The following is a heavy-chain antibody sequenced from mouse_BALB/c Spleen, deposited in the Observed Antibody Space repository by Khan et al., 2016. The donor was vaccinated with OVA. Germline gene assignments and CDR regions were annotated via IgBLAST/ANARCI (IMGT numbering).Heavy chain of an antibody. CDR2: INTYTGEP. Sequence: QIQLVQSGPELKKPGETVKISCKASGYTFTNYGMNWVKQAPGKGLKWMGWINTYTGEPTYADDFKGRFAFSLETSVSTAYLQINNLKNEDTAKYFCARMKPYWYFDLWGAGTTVTVPS. J-gene: IGHJ1*01. CDR1: GYTFTNYG. CDR3: ARMKPYWYFDL. V-gene: IGHV9-3-1*01.